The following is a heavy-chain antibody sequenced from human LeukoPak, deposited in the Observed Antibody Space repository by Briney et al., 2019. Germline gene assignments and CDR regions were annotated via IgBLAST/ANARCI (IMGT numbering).Heavy chain of an antibody. Sequence: SETLSLTCTVSGGSISSSSYYWGWIRQPPGKGLEWIGSIYYSGSTYYNPSLKSRVTISVDTSKNQFSLKLSSVTAADTAVYYCHRGSKDYYYMDVWGKGTTVTVSS. D-gene: IGHD5/OR15-5a*01. J-gene: IGHJ6*03. CDR1: GGSISSSSYY. CDR2: IYYSGST. CDR3: HRGSKDYYYMDV. V-gene: IGHV4-39*01.